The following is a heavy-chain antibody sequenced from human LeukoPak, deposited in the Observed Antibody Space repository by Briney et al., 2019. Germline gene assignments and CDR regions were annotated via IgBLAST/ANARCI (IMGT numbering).Heavy chain of an antibody. Sequence: GGSLRLSCAASGFTVSSNYMSWVRQAPGKGLEWVSVIYSGGSTYYADSVKGRFTITRDNSKNTLYLQMNGLRAEDTAVYYCARDAPRLGYDYWGQGTLVTVSS. D-gene: IGHD3-16*01. V-gene: IGHV3-53*01. CDR1: GFTVSSNY. CDR2: IYSGGST. CDR3: ARDAPRLGYDY. J-gene: IGHJ4*02.